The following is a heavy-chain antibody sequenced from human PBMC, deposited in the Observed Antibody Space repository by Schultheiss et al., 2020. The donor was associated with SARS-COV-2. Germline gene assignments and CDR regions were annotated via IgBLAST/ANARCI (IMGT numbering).Heavy chain of an antibody. CDR2: INPNSGGT. CDR1: GYIFTDYY. CDR3: ARGFSSGRFGLDV. Sequence: ASVKVSCKASGYIFTDYYIHWVRQAPGQGLEWMGYINPNSGGTRSAQRFQGRLTMTRDRSTRTAYLELSGLQSDDTAVYFCARGFSSGRFGLDVWGPGTTVTVSS. D-gene: IGHD3-22*01. J-gene: IGHJ6*02. V-gene: IGHV1-2*02.